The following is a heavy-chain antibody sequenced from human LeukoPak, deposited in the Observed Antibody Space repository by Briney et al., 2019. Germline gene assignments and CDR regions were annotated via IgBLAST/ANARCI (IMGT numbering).Heavy chain of an antibody. CDR3: ARRYSSSSPLDY. CDR1: GGSISSSSYY. D-gene: IGHD6-6*01. CDR2: ICYSGST. V-gene: IGHV4-39*01. Sequence: SETLSLTCTVSGGSISSSSYYWGWIRQPPGKGLEWIGSICYSGSTCYNPSLKSRVTISVDTSKNQFSLKLSSVTAADTAVYYCARRYSSSSPLDYWGQGTLVTVSS. J-gene: IGHJ4*02.